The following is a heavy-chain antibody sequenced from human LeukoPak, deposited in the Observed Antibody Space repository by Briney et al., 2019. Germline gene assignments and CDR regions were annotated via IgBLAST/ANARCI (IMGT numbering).Heavy chain of an antibody. D-gene: IGHD3-10*01. Sequence: PGGSLRLSCAASGFTFSSYAMSWVRQAPGKELEWVSAISSSSSYIYYADSVKGRFTISRDNAKNSLYLQMNSLRAEDTAVYYCASSGSGSYCDYWGQGTLVTVSS. CDR3: ASSGSGSYCDY. CDR2: ISSSSSYI. CDR1: GFTFSSYA. J-gene: IGHJ4*02. V-gene: IGHV3-21*01.